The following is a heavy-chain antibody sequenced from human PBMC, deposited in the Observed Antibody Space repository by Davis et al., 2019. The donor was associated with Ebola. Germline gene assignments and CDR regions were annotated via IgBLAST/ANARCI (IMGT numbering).Heavy chain of an antibody. D-gene: IGHD1-14*01. J-gene: IGHJ6*04. CDR3: AKDRQPDGIWTMDV. V-gene: IGHV3-23*01. CDR2: ISLRGSDT. Sequence: GESLKISCAASGFTFSSFTMNWVRQAPGTGLEWVSAISLRGSDTFYAASVKSRFTISRDTSRNTLYLQMNNLRAEDTAVYFCAKDRQPDGIWTMDVWGTGTAVIVSA. CDR1: GFTFSSFT.